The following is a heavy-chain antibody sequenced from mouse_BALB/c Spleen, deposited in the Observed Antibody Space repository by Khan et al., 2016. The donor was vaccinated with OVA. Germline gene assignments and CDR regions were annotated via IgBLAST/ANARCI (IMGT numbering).Heavy chain of an antibody. CDR1: GYTFTSYY. CDR3: AGKGYGNYEALDY. Sequence: VQLQQSGPELVKPGTSVRISCKASGYTFTSYYIHWVKQRPGQGLEWIGWIYPGNFNTKYNEKFKGKATLTADKSSSTAYKHLSSLTSEDSAVYFWAGKGYGNYEALDYWGQGTSVTVSS. V-gene: IGHV1S56*01. J-gene: IGHJ4*01. CDR2: IYPGNFNT. D-gene: IGHD2-1*01.